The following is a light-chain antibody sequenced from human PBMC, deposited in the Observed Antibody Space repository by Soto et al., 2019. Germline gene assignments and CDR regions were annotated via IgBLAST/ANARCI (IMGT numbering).Light chain of an antibody. CDR2: DAS. Sequence: EIVLTQSPATLSLSPVEIATLSCMASQSVSSYLAWYQQKPGQAPRLLIYDASNRATGIPARFSGSGSGTDFTLTISSLEPEDFAVYYCQQRSNWPLTFGGGTKVDNK. CDR3: QQRSNWPLT. V-gene: IGKV3-11*01. J-gene: IGKJ4*01. CDR1: QSVSSY.